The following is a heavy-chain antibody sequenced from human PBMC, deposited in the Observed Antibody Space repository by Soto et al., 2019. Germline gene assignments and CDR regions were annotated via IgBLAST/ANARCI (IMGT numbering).Heavy chain of an antibody. V-gene: IGHV1-8*01. CDR3: ARADGSSHDAFDI. CDR1: GYSFSSYD. J-gene: IGHJ3*02. D-gene: IGHD3-10*01. CDR2: VNPNSGNT. Sequence: ASVKVSCKASGYSFSSYDIHWVRQAPGQGLEWMGWVNPNSGNTGYAQKFQGRVTLTRNTSITTDYMELSRLRSEDTAVHYCARADGSSHDAFDIWGQGTMVTVSS.